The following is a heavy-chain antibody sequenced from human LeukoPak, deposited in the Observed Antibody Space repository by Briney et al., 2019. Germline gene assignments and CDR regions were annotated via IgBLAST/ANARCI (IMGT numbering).Heavy chain of an antibody. CDR2: FDPEDGET. J-gene: IGHJ5*02. D-gene: IGHD3-22*01. V-gene: IGHV1-24*01. Sequence: GASVKVSCKVSGYTLTELSMHWVRQAPGKGLEWMGGFDPEDGETIYAQKFQGRVTMTEDTSTDTAYMELSSLRSEDTAVYYCATARRNRCSGYWYHWFDPWGQGTLVTVSS. CDR3: ATARRNRCSGYWYHWFDP. CDR1: GYTLTELS.